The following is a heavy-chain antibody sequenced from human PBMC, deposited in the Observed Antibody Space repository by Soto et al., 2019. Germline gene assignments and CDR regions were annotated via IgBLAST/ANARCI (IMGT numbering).Heavy chain of an antibody. V-gene: IGHV3-53*01. J-gene: IGHJ4*02. CDR2: IYSGGST. CDR1: GFTVSSNY. CDR3: AGGYSYGYTAY. Sequence: GSLRLSCAASGFTVSSNYMTWVRQAPGKGLEWVSVIYSGGSTYYADSVKGRFTISRDNSKNTLYLKMNSLRAEDTAVYYCAGGYSYGYTAYWGQGTLVTVSS. D-gene: IGHD5-18*01.